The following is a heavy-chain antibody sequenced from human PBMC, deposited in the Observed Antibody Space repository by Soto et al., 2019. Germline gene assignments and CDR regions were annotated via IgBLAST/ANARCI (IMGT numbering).Heavy chain of an antibody. V-gene: IGHV1-69*13. CDR3: ARNGVLDDFWSGYSLAYFDY. CDR2: IIPIFGTA. CDR1: GGTFSSYA. J-gene: IGHJ4*02. Sequence: EASVKVSCKASGGTFSSYAISWVRQAPGQGLEWMGGIIPIFGTANYAQKFQGRVTITADESTSTAYMELSSLRSEDTAVYYCARNGVLDDFWSGYSLAYFDYWGQGTLVTVSS. D-gene: IGHD3-3*01.